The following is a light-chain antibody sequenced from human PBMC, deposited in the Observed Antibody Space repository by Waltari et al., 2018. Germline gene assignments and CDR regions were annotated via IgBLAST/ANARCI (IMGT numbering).Light chain of an antibody. Sequence: QSALTQPPSASGSPGQSVTISCTGTSSDVGGYNYVSWYQQHPGKAPKFMIYEVSKRPPGVPDRFSGSKSGTSASLAISGLQSEDEADYYCAAWDDSLNGWVFGGGTKLTVL. J-gene: IGLJ3*02. V-gene: IGLV2-8*01. CDR2: EVS. CDR3: AAWDDSLNGWV. CDR1: SSDVGGYNY.